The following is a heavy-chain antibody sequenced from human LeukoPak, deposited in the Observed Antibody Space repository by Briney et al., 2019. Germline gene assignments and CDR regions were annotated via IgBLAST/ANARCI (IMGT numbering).Heavy chain of an antibody. D-gene: IGHD1-14*01. CDR3: ARDRTREGFDY. CDR2: IYYSGSI. V-gene: IGHV4-59*01. CDR1: GGSISSYY. Sequence: SETLSLTCTVSGGSISSYYWSWIRQPPGKGLEWIGYIYYSGSINYNPSLKSRVTISVDTSKNQFSLKLSSVTAADTAVYYCARDRTREGFDYWGQGTLVTVSS. J-gene: IGHJ4*02.